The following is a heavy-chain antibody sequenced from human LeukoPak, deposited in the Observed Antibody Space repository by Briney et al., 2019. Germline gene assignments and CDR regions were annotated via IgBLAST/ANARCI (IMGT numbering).Heavy chain of an antibody. CDR2: ISSSGGNT. D-gene: IGHD3-16*01. J-gene: IGHJ4*02. CDR1: GFTFSSYE. Sequence: PGGSLRLSCAASGFTFSSYEMNWVRQAPGKGLEWVSGISSSGGNTYYADSVKGRFTFSRDNSKNTIYLQMNSLSADDTAVYYCARGGDYGVKIDYWGQGTLVTVSS. V-gene: IGHV3-23*01. CDR3: ARGGDYGVKIDY.